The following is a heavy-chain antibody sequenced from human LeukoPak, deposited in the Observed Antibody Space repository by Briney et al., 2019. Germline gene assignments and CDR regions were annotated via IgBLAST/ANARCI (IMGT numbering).Heavy chain of an antibody. J-gene: IGHJ5*02. V-gene: IGHV4-34*01. D-gene: IGHD1-26*01. CDR1: GGSFSGYY. CDR3: ARGGDDVAGSYHLNPYNWFDP. Sequence: SETLSLTCAVYGGSFSGYYWSWIRQPPGKGLEWIGEINHSGSTNYNPSLKSRVTISVDTSKNQFSLKLSSVTAADTAVYYCARGGDDVAGSYHLNPYNWFDPWGQGTLVTVSS. CDR2: INHSGST.